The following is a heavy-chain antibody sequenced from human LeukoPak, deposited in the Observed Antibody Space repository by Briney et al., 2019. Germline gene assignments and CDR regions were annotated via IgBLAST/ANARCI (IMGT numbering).Heavy chain of an antibody. Sequence: KPSETLSLTCAVYGGSFSGYYWSWIRQPPGKGLEWIGEINHSGSTNYNPSLKSRVTISVDTSKNQFSLKLSSVTAADTAVYYCARRVAYCSGGSCYSTHMDVWGKGTTVTVSS. CDR2: INHSGST. J-gene: IGHJ6*03. V-gene: IGHV4-34*01. CDR1: GGSFSGYY. CDR3: ARRVAYCSGGSCYSTHMDV. D-gene: IGHD2-15*01.